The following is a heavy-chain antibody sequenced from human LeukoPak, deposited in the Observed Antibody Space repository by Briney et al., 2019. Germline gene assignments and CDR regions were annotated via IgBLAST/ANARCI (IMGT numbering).Heavy chain of an antibody. V-gene: IGHV3-21*01. D-gene: IGHD2-15*01. J-gene: IGHJ4*02. CDR1: GFTFSSYS. CDR2: ISSSSSYI. CDR3: ARDLGYCSGGSCYYYDY. Sequence: GGSLRLSCAASGFTFSSYSMNWVRQAPGKGLEWVSSISSSSSYIYYADSVKGRFTISRDNAKNSLYLQMNRLRAEDTAVYYCARDLGYCSGGSCYYYDYWGQGTLVTVSS.